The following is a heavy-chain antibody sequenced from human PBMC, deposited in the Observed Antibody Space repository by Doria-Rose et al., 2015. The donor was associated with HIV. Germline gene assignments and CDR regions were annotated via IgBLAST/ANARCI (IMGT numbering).Heavy chain of an antibody. CDR3: ARGGSYYDSSGYYCFSYFDL. V-gene: IGHV3-72*01. Sequence: EVQLAESGGGLVQPGGSLRLSCAASGFTFSDHYMDWGRQAPGTGLEWVGRTRNKGNSYTTEYAASVKGRFTISRDDSKNSLSLQMTSLKTEDTAVYYCARGGSYYDSSGYYCFSYFDLWGRGTLVTVSS. J-gene: IGHJ2*01. CDR1: GFTFSDHY. D-gene: IGHD3-22*01. CDR2: TRNKGNSYTT.